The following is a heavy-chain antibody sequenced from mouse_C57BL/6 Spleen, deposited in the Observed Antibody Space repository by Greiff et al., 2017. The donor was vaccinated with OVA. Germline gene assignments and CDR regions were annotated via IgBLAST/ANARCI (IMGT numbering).Heavy chain of an antibody. V-gene: IGHV1-52*01. CDR3: ARGDYYGSRYFDV. Sequence: VQLQQPGAELVRPGSSVKLSCKASGCTFTSYWMHWVKQRPIQGLEWIGNIDPSDSETHYNQKFKDKATLTVDKSSSTAYMQLSSLTSEDSAVYYCARGDYYGSRYFDVWGTGTTVTVSS. J-gene: IGHJ1*03. CDR1: GCTFTSYW. CDR2: IDPSDSET. D-gene: IGHD1-1*01.